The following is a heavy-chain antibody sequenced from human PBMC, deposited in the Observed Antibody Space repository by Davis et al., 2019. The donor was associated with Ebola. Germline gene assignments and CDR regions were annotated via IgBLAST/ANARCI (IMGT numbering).Heavy chain of an antibody. V-gene: IGHV4-34*01. Sequence: SETLSLTCAVYGGSFSGYYWSWIRQPPGKGLEWIGYIYHSGSTYYNPSLKSRVTISVDRSENQFSLKLSSVTAADTAVYYCARGWDVWGQGTTVTVSS. CDR3: ARGWDV. CDR2: IYHSGST. CDR1: GGSFSGYY. J-gene: IGHJ6*02.